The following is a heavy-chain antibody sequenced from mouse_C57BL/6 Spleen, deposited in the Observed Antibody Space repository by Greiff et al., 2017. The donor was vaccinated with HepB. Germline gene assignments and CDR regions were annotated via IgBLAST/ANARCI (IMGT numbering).Heavy chain of an antibody. V-gene: IGHV1-15*01. CDR1: GYTFTDYE. D-gene: IGHD4-1*01. CDR3: TSPNWENYFDY. Sequence: VQLQQSGAELVRPGASVTLSCKASGYTFTDYEMHWVKQTPVHGLEWIGAIDPETGGTAYNQKFKGKAILTADKSSSTAYMELRSLTSEDSAVYYCTSPNWENYFDYWGQGTTLTVSS. CDR2: IDPETGGT. J-gene: IGHJ2*01.